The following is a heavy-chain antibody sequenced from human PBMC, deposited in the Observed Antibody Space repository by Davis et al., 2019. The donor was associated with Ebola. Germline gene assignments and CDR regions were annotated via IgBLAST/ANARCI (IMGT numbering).Heavy chain of an antibody. Sequence: GESLKIPCAASGFTFSSYSMNWVRQAPGKGLEWVPSISSSSSYIYYADSVKGRFTISRDNAKNSLYLQMNSLRAEDTAVYYCARDRSNYGGNSGYVYWGQGTLVTVSS. D-gene: IGHD4-23*01. CDR2: ISSSSSYI. CDR3: ARDRSNYGGNSGYVY. V-gene: IGHV3-21*01. CDR1: GFTFSSYS. J-gene: IGHJ4*02.